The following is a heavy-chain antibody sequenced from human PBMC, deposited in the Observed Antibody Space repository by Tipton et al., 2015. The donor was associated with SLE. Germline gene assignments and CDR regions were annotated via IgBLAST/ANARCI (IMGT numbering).Heavy chain of an antibody. V-gene: IGHV3-53*05. CDR1: GFTVSSNY. J-gene: IGHJ4*02. CDR2: IYSGGST. Sequence: SLRLSCAASGFTVSSNYMSWVRQAPGKGLEWVSVIYSGGSTYYADSVKGRFTISRDNSKNTLYLQMNSLRAEDTAGYYCAKGKSGAGYFDYWRQGTLVTASS. CDR3: AKGKSGAGYFDY. D-gene: IGHD1-26*01.